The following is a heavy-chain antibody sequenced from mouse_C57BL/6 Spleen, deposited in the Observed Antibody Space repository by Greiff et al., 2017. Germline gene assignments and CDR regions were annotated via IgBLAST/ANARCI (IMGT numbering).Heavy chain of an antibody. V-gene: IGHV5-9*01. D-gene: IGHD1-1*01. J-gene: IGHJ4*01. CDR3: ARDYYGSSGMDY. CDR1: GFTFSSYT. Sequence: EVKVEESGGGLVKPGGSLKLSCAASGFTFSSYTMSWVRQTPEKRLEWVATISGGGGNTYYPDSVKGRFTISRDNAKNTLYLQMSSLRSEDTALYYCARDYYGSSGMDYWGQGTSVTVSS. CDR2: ISGGGGNT.